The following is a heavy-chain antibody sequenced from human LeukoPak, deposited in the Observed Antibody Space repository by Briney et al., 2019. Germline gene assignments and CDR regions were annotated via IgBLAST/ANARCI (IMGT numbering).Heavy chain of an antibody. V-gene: IGHV3-53*01. CDR2: IYSGGST. Sequence: PGGSLRLSCAVSGFTVSSNYMSWVRQAPGKGLEWVSVIYSGGSTYYADSVKGRFTISRDNSKNTLYLQMNSLRAEDTAVYYCARATTYDILTGYSDNWGQGTLVTVSS. D-gene: IGHD3-9*01. CDR1: GFTVSSNY. J-gene: IGHJ4*02. CDR3: ARATTYDILTGYSDN.